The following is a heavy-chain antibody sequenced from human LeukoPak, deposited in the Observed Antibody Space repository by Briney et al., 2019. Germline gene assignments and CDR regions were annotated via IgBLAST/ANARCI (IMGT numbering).Heavy chain of an antibody. CDR3: ARRTGIVGANLVDY. CDR1: GYTFTSYA. Sequence: ASVKVSCKASGYTFTSYAMHWVRQAPGQRLEWMGWINAGNGNTKYSQKFQGRVTITRDTSASTAYMELSSLRSEDTAVYYCARRTGIVGANLVDYWGQGTLVTVSS. V-gene: IGHV1-3*01. J-gene: IGHJ4*02. D-gene: IGHD1-26*01. CDR2: INAGNGNT.